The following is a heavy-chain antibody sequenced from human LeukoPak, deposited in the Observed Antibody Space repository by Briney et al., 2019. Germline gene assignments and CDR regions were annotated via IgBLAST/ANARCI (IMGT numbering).Heavy chain of an antibody. J-gene: IGHJ5*02. V-gene: IGHV1-8*01. D-gene: IGHD3-10*01. CDR2: MNPNSGNT. Sequence: ASVKVSCKASGYTFTSYDINWVRQATGQGLKWMGWMNPNSGNTGYAQKFQGRVTMTRNTSISTAYMELSSLRSEDTAVYYCARSGYGSGSYWEYNWFDPWGQGTLVTVSS. CDR1: GYTFTSYD. CDR3: ARSGYGSGSYWEYNWFDP.